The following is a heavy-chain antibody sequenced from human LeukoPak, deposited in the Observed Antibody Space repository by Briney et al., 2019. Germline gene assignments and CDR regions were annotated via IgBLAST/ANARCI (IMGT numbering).Heavy chain of an antibody. Sequence: SETLSLTCTVSGGSISSSSYYRGWIRQPPGKGLEWIGSIYYSGSTYYNPSLKSRVTISVDTSKNQFSLKLSSVTAADTAVYYCARHSDISGTPRNYFDYWGQGTLVTVSS. CDR2: IYYSGST. V-gene: IGHV4-39*01. CDR3: ARHSDISGTPRNYFDY. CDR1: GGSISSSSYY. J-gene: IGHJ4*02. D-gene: IGHD1-26*01.